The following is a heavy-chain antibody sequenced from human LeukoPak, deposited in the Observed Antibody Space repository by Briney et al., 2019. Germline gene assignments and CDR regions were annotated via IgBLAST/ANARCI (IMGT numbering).Heavy chain of an antibody. V-gene: IGHV1-2*02. Sequence: GASVKVSCKASGYTFTDYDMHWVRQAPGQGLEWLGWINPNSGGTNYAQNFQGRVTMTRDTSISTAYMELRSLRSDDTAVYYCARGVGGYLGFRPHFDYWGQGTLVTVSS. CDR3: ARGVGGYLGFRPHFDY. CDR2: INPNSGGT. J-gene: IGHJ4*02. D-gene: IGHD3-22*01. CDR1: GYTFTDYD.